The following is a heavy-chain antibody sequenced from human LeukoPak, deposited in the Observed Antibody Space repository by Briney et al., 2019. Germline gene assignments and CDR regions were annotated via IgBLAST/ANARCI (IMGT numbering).Heavy chain of an antibody. CDR3: ARDLWFGEWWESPMVY. CDR1: GYTFTSYA. D-gene: IGHD3-10*01. Sequence: GASVKVSCKASGYTFTSYAMHWVRQAPGQRLEWMGWINAGNGNTKYSQKFQGRVTITRDTSASTDYMELSSLRSEDTAVYYCARDLWFGEWWESPMVYWGQGTLVTVSS. CDR2: INAGNGNT. J-gene: IGHJ4*02. V-gene: IGHV1-3*01.